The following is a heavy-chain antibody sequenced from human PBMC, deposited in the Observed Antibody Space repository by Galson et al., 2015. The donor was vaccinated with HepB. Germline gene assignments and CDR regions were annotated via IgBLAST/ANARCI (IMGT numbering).Heavy chain of an antibody. V-gene: IGHV3-48*02. Sequence: SLRLSCAASGFTFSSYSMNWVRQAPGKGLEWVSYISSSSSTIYYADSVKGRFTISRDNAKNSLYLQMNSLRDEDTAVYYCARPREGDIYYYYHYGMDVWGQGTTVTVSS. D-gene: IGHD1-26*01. CDR2: ISSSSSTI. CDR1: GFTFSSYS. CDR3: ARPREGDIYYYYHYGMDV. J-gene: IGHJ6*02.